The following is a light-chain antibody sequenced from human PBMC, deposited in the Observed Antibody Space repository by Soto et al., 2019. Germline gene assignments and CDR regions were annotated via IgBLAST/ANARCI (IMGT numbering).Light chain of an antibody. CDR1: QSISSY. J-gene: IGKJ1*01. V-gene: IGKV1-39*01. CDR2: AAS. CDR3: QQSYSTSRK. Sequence: DIKVTQSQSSQTAAVGERVKINCRASQSISSYLNWYQQKPGKAPKLLIYAASSLQSGVPSRFSVSGSGTDISVTIRGLQSEDFATYYCQQSYSTSRKFGQGTKVDIK.